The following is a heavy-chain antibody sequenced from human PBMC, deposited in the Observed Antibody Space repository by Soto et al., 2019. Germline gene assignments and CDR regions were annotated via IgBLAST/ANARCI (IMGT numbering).Heavy chain of an antibody. Sequence: QVQLQESGPGLVKPSETLSLTCTVSGGSISYYYWSWIRQPPGKGLEWMGYIFYNGSTHYNASLKSRVTILVDTSKNLFSLKLSSVTAADTAMYYCARHGSLYNRFDPWGQGALVTVSS. CDR2: IFYNGST. V-gene: IGHV4-59*01. CDR3: ARHGSLYNRFDP. D-gene: IGHD3-16*01. J-gene: IGHJ5*02. CDR1: GGSISYYY.